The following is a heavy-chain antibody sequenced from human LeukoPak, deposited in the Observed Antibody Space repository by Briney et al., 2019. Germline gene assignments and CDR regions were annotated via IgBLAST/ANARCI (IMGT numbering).Heavy chain of an antibody. CDR1: GFTFSSYS. Sequence: PGGSLRLSCAASGFTFSSYSMNWVRQAPGKGLEWVSYISSSGSTIYYADSVKGRFTISRDNAKNSLYLQMNSLRAEDTAVYYCASGQWFGEFDYGMDVWGQGTTVTVSS. CDR3: ASGQWFGEFDYGMDV. V-gene: IGHV3-48*04. CDR2: ISSSGSTI. D-gene: IGHD3-10*01. J-gene: IGHJ6*02.